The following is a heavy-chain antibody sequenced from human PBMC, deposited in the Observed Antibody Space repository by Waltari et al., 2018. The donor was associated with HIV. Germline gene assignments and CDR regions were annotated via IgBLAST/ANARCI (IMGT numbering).Heavy chain of an antibody. CDR1: GFTFRNFA. CDR2: ISFDGSNK. V-gene: IGHV3-30-3*01. Sequence: QVHLVESGGGVVQPGKFLSLSCAASGFTFRNFAFHWVRQAPGKGLEWVAVISFDGSNKYYADSVKGRFTISRDNSKNTVYLQMNSLRAEDTAVYYCARDLSLSDNYFGMDVWGHGTTVTVSS. J-gene: IGHJ6*02. CDR3: ARDLSLSDNYFGMDV.